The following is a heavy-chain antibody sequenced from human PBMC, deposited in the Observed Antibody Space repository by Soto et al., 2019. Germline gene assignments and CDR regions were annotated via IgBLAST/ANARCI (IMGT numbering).Heavy chain of an antibody. Sequence: ASVKVSCKASGYTFTSYAMHWVRQAPGQRLEWMGWINAGNGNTKYSQEFQGRVTITRDTSASTAYMELSSLRSEDTAVYYCARGCRSTSCLSLGFSLPTSGYLVWFDPW. CDR3: ARGCRSTSCLSLGFSLPTSGYLVWFDP. CDR2: INAGNGNT. CDR1: GYTFTSYA. V-gene: IGHV1-3*01. D-gene: IGHD2-2*01. J-gene: IGHJ5*02.